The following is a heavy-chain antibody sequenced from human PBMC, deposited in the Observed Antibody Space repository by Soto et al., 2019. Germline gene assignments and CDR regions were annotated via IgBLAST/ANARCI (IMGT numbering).Heavy chain of an antibody. J-gene: IGHJ6*02. Sequence: PRGSLRHSLPASVLPFSRYEMNWVRQAPGKGLEWVSYISSSGSTIYYADSVKGRFTISRENAKNSLYLQMNSLRAGDTAVYYCAREVYDRGYYGMDVWGQGTTVTVSS. V-gene: IGHV3-48*03. CDR1: VLPFSRYE. D-gene: IGHD3-16*01. CDR3: AREVYDRGYYGMDV. CDR2: ISSSGSTI.